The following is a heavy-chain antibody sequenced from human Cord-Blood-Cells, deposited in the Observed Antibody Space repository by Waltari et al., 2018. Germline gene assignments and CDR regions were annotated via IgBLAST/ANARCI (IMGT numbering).Heavy chain of an antibody. D-gene: IGHD3-10*01. CDR1: GGSISSYY. V-gene: IGHV4-59*01. Sequence: QVQLQESGPGLVKPSETLSLTCPVSGGSISSYYWSWIRQPPGKGLEWIGYIYYSGSTNYNPSLKSRVTISVDTSKNQFSLKLSSVTAADTAVHYCARGPARGWGSGSYYNDWGQGTLVTVSS. CDR3: ARGPARGWGSGSYYND. CDR2: IYYSGST. J-gene: IGHJ4*02.